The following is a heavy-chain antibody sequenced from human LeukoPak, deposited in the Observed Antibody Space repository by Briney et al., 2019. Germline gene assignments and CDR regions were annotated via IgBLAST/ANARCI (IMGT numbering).Heavy chain of an antibody. J-gene: IGHJ3*02. D-gene: IGHD3-16*02. Sequence: GGSLRLSCAASGFTFSSYAMHWVRQAPGKGLEWVAVISYDGSNKYYADSVKGRFTISRDNSKNTLYLQMNSLRSEDTAVYYCARRHYDYVWGSYLPARGAFDIWGQGTMVTVSS. V-gene: IGHV3-30*04. CDR2: ISYDGSNK. CDR3: ARRHYDYVWGSYLPARGAFDI. CDR1: GFTFSSYA.